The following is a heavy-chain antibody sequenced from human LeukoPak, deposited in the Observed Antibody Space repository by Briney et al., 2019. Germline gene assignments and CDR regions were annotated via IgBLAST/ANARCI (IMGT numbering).Heavy chain of an antibody. J-gene: IGHJ6*03. Sequence: GGSPRLSCAASGFTFDNYRMSWVRQAPGEGVEWVSGISASGHYTYNAHSANGRFTISRDNSKNTLYLQMNSLRAEDTALYFCAKDGSWGDYYFYIDVWGKGTTVTVSS. CDR1: GFTFDNYR. CDR3: AKDGSWGDYYFYIDV. V-gene: IGHV3-23*01. D-gene: IGHD3-16*01. CDR2: ISASGHYT.